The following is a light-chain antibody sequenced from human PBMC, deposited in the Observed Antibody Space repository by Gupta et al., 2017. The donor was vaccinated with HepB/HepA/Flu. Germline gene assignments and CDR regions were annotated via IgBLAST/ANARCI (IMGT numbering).Light chain of an antibody. Sequence: HSALTQPASVSVSPRRSITISCTGTSSAVGGYNYVSWYQQHPGKAPKLLIYDVSNRPSGVSNRFSGSKSGTTASLTISGLQAEDEADYYCSSYKSSSNPVVFGGGTKLTVL. CDR3: SSYKSSSNPVV. CDR1: SSAVGGYNY. CDR2: DVS. V-gene: IGLV2-14*03. J-gene: IGLJ2*01.